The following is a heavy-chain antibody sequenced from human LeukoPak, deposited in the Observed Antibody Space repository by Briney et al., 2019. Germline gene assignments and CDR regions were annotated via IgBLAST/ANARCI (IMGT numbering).Heavy chain of an antibody. D-gene: IGHD1-26*01. CDR1: GFTFTSSA. V-gene: IGHV1-58*02. J-gene: IGHJ4*02. CDR3: AAGWYSGSYYPPANIDY. Sequence: EASVKVFCKASGFTFTSSAMQWVRQARGQRLEWIGWIVVGSGNTNYAQKFQGRVTITRDMSTSTAYMELSSLRSEDTAVYYCAAGWYSGSYYPPANIDYWGQGTLVTVSS. CDR2: IVVGSGNT.